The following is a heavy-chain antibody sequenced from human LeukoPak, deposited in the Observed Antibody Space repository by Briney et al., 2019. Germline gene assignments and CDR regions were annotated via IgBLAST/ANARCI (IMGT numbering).Heavy chain of an antibody. V-gene: IGHV4-34*01. J-gene: IGHJ4*02. Sequence: SETLPLTCAVYGGSFSGYYWSWIRQPPGKGLEWIGEINHSGSTNYNPPLKSRVTISVDTSKNQFSLKLSSVTAADTAVYYCTSSGYFHFDYWGQGTLVTVSS. CDR1: GGSFSGYY. CDR2: INHSGST. D-gene: IGHD3-22*01. CDR3: TSSGYFHFDY.